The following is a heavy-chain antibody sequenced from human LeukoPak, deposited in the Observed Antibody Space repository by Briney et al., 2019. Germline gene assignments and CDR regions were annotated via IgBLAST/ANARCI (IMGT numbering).Heavy chain of an antibody. Sequence: GGSLRLSCAASGFTFSSCAMTWVRRAPGKGLEWVSTITGSGGTTCYADFSKGRFTISRDNSENTLFLQMNSLIADDTAVYYCARDRAPRGQYYFDYWGQGTLVTVSS. D-gene: IGHD3-10*01. CDR2: ITGSGGTT. CDR3: ARDRAPRGQYYFDY. CDR1: GFTFSSCA. J-gene: IGHJ4*02. V-gene: IGHV3-23*01.